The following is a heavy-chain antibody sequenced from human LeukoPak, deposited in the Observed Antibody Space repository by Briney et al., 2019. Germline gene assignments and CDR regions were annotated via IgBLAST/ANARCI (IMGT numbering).Heavy chain of an antibody. Sequence: GGSLRLSCAASGFTFSSYSMNWVRQAPGKGLEWVSSISSSSSYIYYADSVKGRFTISRDNAKNSLYLQMNSLRAEDTAVYYCARVSYDSSGYYSMTFDYWGQGTLVTVSS. V-gene: IGHV3-21*04. CDR1: GFTFSSYS. J-gene: IGHJ4*02. CDR3: ARVSYDSSGYYSMTFDY. D-gene: IGHD3-22*01. CDR2: ISSSSSYI.